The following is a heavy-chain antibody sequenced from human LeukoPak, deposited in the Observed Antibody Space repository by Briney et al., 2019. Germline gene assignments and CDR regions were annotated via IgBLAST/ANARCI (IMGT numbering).Heavy chain of an antibody. CDR3: ATDGGWEQGSPTDAFDI. V-gene: IGHV1-24*01. CDR2: FDPEDGET. CDR1: GYTLTELS. J-gene: IGHJ3*02. Sequence: ASVKVCCKVSGYTLTELSMHWVRQAPGKALEWMGGFDPEDGETIYAQKFHGRVTMSEDTSTDTAYMELRSLRSEDTAVYYCATDGGWEQGSPTDAFDIWGQGTMVTVSS. D-gene: IGHD1-26*01.